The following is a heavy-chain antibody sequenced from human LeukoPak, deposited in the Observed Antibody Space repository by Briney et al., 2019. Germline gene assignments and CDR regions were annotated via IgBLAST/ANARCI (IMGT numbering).Heavy chain of an antibody. CDR1: GGSISSYY. CDR3: ARGVDSSSYYYYYYMDV. Sequence: SETLSLTCTVSGGSISSYYWSWIRQPPGKGLEWIGYIYYSGSTNYNPSLKSRVTISVDTSKNQFSLKLSSVTAADTAVYYCARGVDSSSYYYYYYMDVWGKGATVTVSS. CDR2: IYYSGST. D-gene: IGHD6-6*01. V-gene: IGHV4-59*01. J-gene: IGHJ6*03.